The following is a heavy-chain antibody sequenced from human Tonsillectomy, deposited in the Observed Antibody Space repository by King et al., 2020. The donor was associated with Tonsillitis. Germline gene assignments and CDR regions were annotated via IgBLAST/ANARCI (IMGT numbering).Heavy chain of an antibody. D-gene: IGHD2-21*01. J-gene: IGHJ6*04. V-gene: IGHV1-2*02. CDR1: GYTFTGYY. Sequence: VQLVQSGAEVKKPGASVKVSCKASGYTFTGYYIHWVRQAPGQGLEWMVWINPNSCGTNYAQKFQGRVTMTRDTSISTAYMELSRLRSDDTAVYYCARDAYCGGDCATPDVWGRGTTVSVSS. CDR2: INPNSCGT. CDR3: ARDAYCGGDCATPDV.